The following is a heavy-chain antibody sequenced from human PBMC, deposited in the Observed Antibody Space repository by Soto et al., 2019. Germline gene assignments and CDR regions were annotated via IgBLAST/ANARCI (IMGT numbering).Heavy chain of an antibody. J-gene: IGHJ6*03. V-gene: IGHV4-59*08. CDR2: IYYSGST. CDR3: ARHNGYDFWSGYKPGGYMDV. Sequence: SETLSLTCTVSGGSISSYYWSWIRQPPGKGLEWIGYIYYSGSTNYNPSLKSRVTISVDTSKNQFSLKLSSVTAADTAVYYCARHNGYDFWSGYKPGGYMDVWGKGTTVTVSS. D-gene: IGHD3-3*01. CDR1: GGSISSYY.